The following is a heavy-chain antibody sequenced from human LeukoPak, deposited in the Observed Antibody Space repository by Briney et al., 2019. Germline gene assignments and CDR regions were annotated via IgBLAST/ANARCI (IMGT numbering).Heavy chain of an antibody. CDR3: AKDPGGYDWAPYYYYYMDV. J-gene: IGHJ6*03. CDR2: IRYDGSNK. CDR1: GFTFSSYG. V-gene: IGHV3-30*02. D-gene: IGHD5-12*01. Sequence: PGGSLRLSCAASGFTFSSYGMSWVRQAPGKGLEWVAFIRYDGSNKYYADSVKGRFTISRDNSKNTLYLQMNSLRAEDTAVYYCAKDPGGYDWAPYYYYYMDVWGKGTTVTISS.